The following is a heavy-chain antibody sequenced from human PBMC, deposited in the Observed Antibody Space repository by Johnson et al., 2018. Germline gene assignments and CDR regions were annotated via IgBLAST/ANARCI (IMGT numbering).Heavy chain of an antibody. CDR3: ARSPRPDLAPESLNALDI. J-gene: IGHJ3*02. CDR2: IIPILGIA. V-gene: IGHV1-69*02. Sequence: QVQLVQSGAEVKKPGSSVKVSCKASGGTFSSYTISWVRQAPGQGLEWMGRIIPILGIAHYAQKFQGRVTITADESTGTAYMELSSRRSGDTAGYSWARSPRPDLAPESLNALDIWGQGTMVTVSS. D-gene: IGHD6-6*01. CDR1: GGTFSSYT.